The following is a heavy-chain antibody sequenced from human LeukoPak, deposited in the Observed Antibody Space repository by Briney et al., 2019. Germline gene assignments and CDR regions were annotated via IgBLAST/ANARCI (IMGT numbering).Heavy chain of an antibody. CDR1: GFTFSSYW. D-gene: IGHD6-6*01. CDR3: ARVSGSSSRRIPYYYYYYYMDV. V-gene: IGHV3-7*01. Sequence: GGSLRLSCAASGFTFSSYWMSWVRQAPGKGLEWVANIKGDGSAKYYVDSVKGRFTISRDNAKNSLYLQMNSLRAEDTAVYYCARVSGSSSRRIPYYYYYYYMDVWGKGTTVTVSS. J-gene: IGHJ6*03. CDR2: IKGDGSAK.